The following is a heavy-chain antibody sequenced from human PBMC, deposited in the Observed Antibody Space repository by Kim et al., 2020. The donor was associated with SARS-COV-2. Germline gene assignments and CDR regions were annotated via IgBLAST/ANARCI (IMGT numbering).Heavy chain of an antibody. D-gene: IGHD3-22*01. CDR3: ARLFPYYYDSSGYINWFDP. V-gene: IGHV7-4-1*02. CDR1: GYTFTTYS. Sequence: ASVKVSCKASGYTFTTYSINWVRQAPGQGLEWMGWINTNTGNPTYAQGFTGRFVFSLDTSVSTAYLQISSLKTEDTAVYYCARLFPYYYDSSGYINWFDPWGQGTLVTVSS. J-gene: IGHJ5*02. CDR2: INTNTGNP.